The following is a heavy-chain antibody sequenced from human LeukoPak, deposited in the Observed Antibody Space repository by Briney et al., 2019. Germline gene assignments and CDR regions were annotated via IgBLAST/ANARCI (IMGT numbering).Heavy chain of an antibody. CDR3: ARARGYSYGYASAFDM. Sequence: GGSLRLSCAASGFTFSSYGMHWVRQAPGKGLEWVSYISSSGSTIYYADSVKGRFTISRDNAKNSLYVQMNSLRAEDTAVYYCARARGYSYGYASAFDMWGQGTMVTVST. CDR1: GFTFSSYG. J-gene: IGHJ3*02. CDR2: ISSSGSTI. V-gene: IGHV3-48*04. D-gene: IGHD5-18*01.